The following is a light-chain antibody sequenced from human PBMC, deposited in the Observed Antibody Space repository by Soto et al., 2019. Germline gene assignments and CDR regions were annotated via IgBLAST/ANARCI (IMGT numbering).Light chain of an antibody. Sequence: QSALTQPASVSGSPGQSITISCTGTSSDVGGYNYFSWYQQHPGKAPKLMIYEVSNRPSGVSTRFSGSKSGNTASLTISGLQDEDEADYYYSSYSSSSTVVFGGGTKLTVL. CDR1: SSDVGGYNY. CDR2: EVS. J-gene: IGLJ2*01. V-gene: IGLV2-14*01. CDR3: SSYSSSSTVV.